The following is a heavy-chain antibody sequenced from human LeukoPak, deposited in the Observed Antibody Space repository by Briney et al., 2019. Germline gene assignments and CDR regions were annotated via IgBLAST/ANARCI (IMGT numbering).Heavy chain of an antibody. V-gene: IGHV1-18*01. CDR2: ISAYNGNT. CDR3: ARDTSIYDSSNDY. J-gene: IGHJ4*02. CDR1: GYTFTSYG. D-gene: IGHD3-22*01. Sequence: GASVKVSCKASGYTFTSYGISWVRQAPGQGLEWMGWISAYNGNTNYAQKLQGRVTMTTDTSTSTAYMDLKSLRSDDPAVYYCARDTSIYDSSNDYWGQGTLVTVSS.